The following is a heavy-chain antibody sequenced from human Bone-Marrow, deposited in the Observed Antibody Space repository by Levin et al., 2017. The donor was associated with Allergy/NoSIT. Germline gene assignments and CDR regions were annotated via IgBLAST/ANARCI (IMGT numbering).Heavy chain of an antibody. D-gene: IGHD2-8*01. V-gene: IGHV3-23*01. CDR1: GFSFGDFA. CDR3: AKDRTGPGISMLLAP. J-gene: IGHJ5*02. Sequence: GGFLRLSCAASGFSFGDFAMSWVRQAPGKGLEWVAAISGSVYDTYYAESVKGRFTISRDDSKNTLFLQMNSLRVEDTATYYCAKDRTGPGISMLLAPWGQGTLVTVSS. CDR2: ISGSVYDT.